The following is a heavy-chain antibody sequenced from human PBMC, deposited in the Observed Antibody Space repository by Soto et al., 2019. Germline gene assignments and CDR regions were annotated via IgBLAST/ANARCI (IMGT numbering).Heavy chain of an antibody. CDR2: VYDSGST. CDR3: TSDRGTYDFVSRQCHRWFGP. CDR1: GTSVSYYY. Sequence: PWETLSLTCTVSGTSVSYYYWRWIRQPPVKGLEWFGHVYDSGSTNYSPSLKSRVSMSVDTSTNHVSLNLSSVTPADTAIYYSTSDRGTYDFVSRQCHRWFGPCRQGALVTV. V-gene: IGHV4-59*02. J-gene: IGHJ5*02. D-gene: IGHD3-16*01.